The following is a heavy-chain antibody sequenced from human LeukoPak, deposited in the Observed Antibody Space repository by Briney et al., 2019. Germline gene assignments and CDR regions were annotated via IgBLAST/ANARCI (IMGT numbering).Heavy chain of an antibody. CDR1: GYSFTSYW. CDR3: ARGTIGELRSPWFDP. Sequence: GESLKISCKGSGYSFTSYWIGWVRQMPGKGLEWMGIIYPGDSDTRYSPSFQGQVTISADKSISTAYLQWSSLKASDTAMYYCARGTIGELRSPWFDPWGQGTLVTVSS. CDR2: IYPGDSDT. V-gene: IGHV5-51*01. J-gene: IGHJ5*02. D-gene: IGHD3-10*01.